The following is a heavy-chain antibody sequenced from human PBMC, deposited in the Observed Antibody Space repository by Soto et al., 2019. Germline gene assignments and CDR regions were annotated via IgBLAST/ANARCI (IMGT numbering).Heavy chain of an antibody. D-gene: IGHD6-13*01. CDR1: GGSFSGSY. V-gene: IGHV4-34*01. CDR2: IDHSGST. Sequence: QVQLQQWGAGLLKPSETLSLTCAVYGGSFSGSYWSWIRQPPGKGPEWIGEIDHSGSTNYNPSLKSRVTISLDTSKSQFSLKLSSVTAADTAVYYCARGLRGRSSSWYNYWGQGTLVTVSS. CDR3: ARGLRGRSSSWYNY. J-gene: IGHJ4*02.